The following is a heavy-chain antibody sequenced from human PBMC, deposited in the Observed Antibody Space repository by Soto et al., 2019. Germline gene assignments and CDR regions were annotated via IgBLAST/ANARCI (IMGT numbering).Heavy chain of an antibody. CDR1: GGSISRSSYY. J-gene: IGHJ4*02. V-gene: IGHV4-39*01. Sequence: SETLSLTCTVSGGSISRSSYYWGWVRQPPGKGLEWIGSIYYSGSTFYNPSLKSRVTISVDTSKNQFSLRLTSVTAADTAVYYCARLPVGADWGQGTLVSVSS. CDR3: ARLPVGAD. D-gene: IGHD1-26*01. CDR2: IYYSGST.